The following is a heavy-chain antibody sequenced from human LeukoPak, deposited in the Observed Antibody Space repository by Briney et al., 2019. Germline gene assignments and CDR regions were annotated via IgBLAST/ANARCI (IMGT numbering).Heavy chain of an antibody. J-gene: IGHJ2*01. CDR1: GGSFSGYY. CDR3: TRHLNHYPYWYFDL. V-gene: IGHV4-34*01. D-gene: IGHD1-26*01. CDR2: INHSGST. Sequence: PSETLSLTCAVYGGSFSGYYWSWIRQPPGKGLEWIGEINHSGSTNYNPSLKSRVTISVDTSKKQSSLKLSLVTAATTAGYYGTRHLNHYPYWYFDLWGRGTLVTVSS.